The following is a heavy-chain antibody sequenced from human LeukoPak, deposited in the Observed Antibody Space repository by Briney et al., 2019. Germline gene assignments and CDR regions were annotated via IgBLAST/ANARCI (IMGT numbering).Heavy chain of an antibody. CDR2: IYHSGST. J-gene: IGHJ3*02. CDR1: GGSISSSRDY. V-gene: IGHV4-39*07. CDR3: GRPLSYYSDSSGDDAFDI. D-gene: IGHD3-22*01. Sequence: SETLSLTCIVSGGSISSSRDYWAWIRQPPGKGLEWIANIYHSGSTYYNPSLKSRVTISVDTSKNQFSLKLSSVTAADTAVYYCGRPLSYYSDSSGDDAFDIWGQGTMVTVSS.